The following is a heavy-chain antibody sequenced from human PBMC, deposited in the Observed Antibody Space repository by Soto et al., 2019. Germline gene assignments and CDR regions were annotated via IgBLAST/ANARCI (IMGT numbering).Heavy chain of an antibody. CDR1: GAALNSGNYY. CDR2: IYVTGAV. Sequence: SETLSLTCSVSGAALNSGNYYWSWIRQFPGKVREWIGHIYVTGAVDYNPSLRDRITISQDTSERQFSLNLRLVTAADTAVYYCPRLRIAIDTYNWFDPWGQGTLVTVSS. CDR3: PRLRIAIDTYNWFDP. V-gene: IGHV4-31*03. J-gene: IGHJ5*02. D-gene: IGHD2-21*01.